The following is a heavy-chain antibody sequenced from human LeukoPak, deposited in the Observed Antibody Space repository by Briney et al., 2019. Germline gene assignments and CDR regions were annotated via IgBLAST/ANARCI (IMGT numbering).Heavy chain of an antibody. CDR2: ISSSSSYI. CDR3: ARQTVTTYYYYGMDV. CDR1: GFTFSSYS. Sequence: GGSLRLSCAASGFTFSSYSMNWVRQAPGKGLEWVSSISSSSSYIYYADSVKGRFTTSRDNAKNSLYLQMNSLRAEDTAVYYCARQTVTTYYYYGMDVWGQGTTVTVSS. J-gene: IGHJ6*02. V-gene: IGHV3-21*01. D-gene: IGHD4-17*01.